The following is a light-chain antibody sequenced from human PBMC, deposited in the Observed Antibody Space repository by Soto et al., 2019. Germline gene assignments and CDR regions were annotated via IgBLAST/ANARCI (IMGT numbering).Light chain of an antibody. CDR1: SSNIGAGYD. CDR2: GNS. J-gene: IGLJ1*01. Sequence: SVLTQPPSVSGAPGQRVTISCSGSSSNIGAGYDVNWYRQLPGTAPNLLIYGNSDRPSGVPDRFSGSKSGTSASLAITGLQAEDEADYFCQSYDRSLRTYVFGTGTKVTV. CDR3: QSYDRSLRTYV. V-gene: IGLV1-40*01.